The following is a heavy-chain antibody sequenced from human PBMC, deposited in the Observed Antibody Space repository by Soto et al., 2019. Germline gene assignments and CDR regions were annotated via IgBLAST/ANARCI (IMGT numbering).Heavy chain of an antibody. J-gene: IGHJ3*02. Sequence: QVQLVQSGAVVKKSGASVKVSCKASGYTFTNYAMHWVRQAPGQRLEWMGWINAGNGNTKYSQQFQGRVTITRDTSASTAYMELSSLRSEDTAVYYCARAAYCGSDSCSDAFDIWGQGTVVTVSS. CDR3: ARAAYCGSDSCSDAFDI. V-gene: IGHV1-3*01. D-gene: IGHD2-21*02. CDR1: GYTFTNYA. CDR2: INAGNGNT.